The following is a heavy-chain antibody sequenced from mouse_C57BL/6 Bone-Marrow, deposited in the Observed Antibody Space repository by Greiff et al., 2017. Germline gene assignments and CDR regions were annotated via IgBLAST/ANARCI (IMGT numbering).Heavy chain of an antibody. D-gene: IGHD1-1*01. CDR1: GYTFTDYY. J-gene: IGHJ1*03. V-gene: IGHV1-19*01. CDR3: ASPITTVVATDFDV. CDR2: INPYNGGT. Sequence: VQLKESGPVLVKPGASVKMSCKASGYTFTDYYMNWVKQSHGKSLEWIGVINPYNGGTSYNQKFKGKATLTVDKSSSTAYMELNSLTSEDSAVYYCASPITTVVATDFDVWGTGTTVTISS.